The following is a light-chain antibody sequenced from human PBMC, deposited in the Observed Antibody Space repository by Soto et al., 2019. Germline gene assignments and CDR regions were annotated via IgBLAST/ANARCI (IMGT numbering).Light chain of an antibody. CDR1: SSDVGAYNY. Sequence: QSALTQPASVSASPGQSITISCTGTSSDVGAYNYVSWYQQHPGKAPKLMIYEVNNRPSGVSNRFSGSKSGSTASLTISGLQADDEADYYCSSYTSSNTLAYVFGSGTKVTVL. J-gene: IGLJ1*01. V-gene: IGLV2-14*01. CDR3: SSYTSSNTLAYV. CDR2: EVN.